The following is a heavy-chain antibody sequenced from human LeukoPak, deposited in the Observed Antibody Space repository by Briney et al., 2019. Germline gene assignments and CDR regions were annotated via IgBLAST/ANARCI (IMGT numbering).Heavy chain of an antibody. CDR1: GGSISSSSYY. D-gene: IGHD2-8*02. Sequence: PSETLSLTCTVSGGSISSSSYYWGWIRQPPGKGLEWIGSIYYSGSTYYNPSLKSRVTISVDTSKNQFSLKLISVTAADTAVYSCAREDTGGLDYWGQGILVTVSP. CDR3: AREDTGGLDY. V-gene: IGHV4-39*07. CDR2: IYYSGST. J-gene: IGHJ4*02.